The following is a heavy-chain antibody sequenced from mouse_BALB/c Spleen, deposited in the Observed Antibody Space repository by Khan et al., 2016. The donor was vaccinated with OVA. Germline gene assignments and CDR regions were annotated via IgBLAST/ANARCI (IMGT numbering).Heavy chain of an antibody. D-gene: IGHD2-4*01. CDR3: AICYDYETSYFDV. CDR1: GYIFTSNW. V-gene: IGHV1S132*01. J-gene: IGHJ1*01. CDR2: IYPGTGST. Sequence: QVQLKQSGAELVRPGASVKLSCKTSGYIFTSNWIHWIKQRSGQGLEWIARIYPGTGSTYYNEKFKGKATLTEEKSSSTAYMQLSRLKSEDSAVYFCAICYDYETSYFDVWGAATTVTVSS.